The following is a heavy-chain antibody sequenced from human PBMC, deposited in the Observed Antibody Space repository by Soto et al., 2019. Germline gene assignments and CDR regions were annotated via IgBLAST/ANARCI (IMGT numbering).Heavy chain of an antibody. D-gene: IGHD3-22*01. CDR1: GFALSSFW. Sequence: EVQLVESGGDLVQPGGSLRLSCVASGFALSSFWMTRVRQAPGKGLEWVAKIKGDGSEQNYVDSVRGRFTISRDNAKNSVYLQMNSLRVDDTAVYYCTRNQVKADYWGQGTLVTVSS. CDR2: IKGDGSEQ. CDR3: TRNQVKADY. V-gene: IGHV3-7*01. J-gene: IGHJ4*02.